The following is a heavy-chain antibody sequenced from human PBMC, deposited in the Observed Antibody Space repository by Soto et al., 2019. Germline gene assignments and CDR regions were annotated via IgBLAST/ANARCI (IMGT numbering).Heavy chain of an antibody. D-gene: IGHD1-26*01. CDR2: ISGSGGST. V-gene: IGHV3-23*01. CDR3: ARDLRGLGSSYSFGY. CDR1: GFTFSSYA. J-gene: IGHJ4*02. Sequence: GGSLRLSCAASGFTFSSYAMSWVRQAPGKGLEWVSAISGSGGSTYYADSVKGRFTISRDNSKNTLYLQMNSLRAEDTAVYYCARDLRGLGSSYSFGYWGQGTLVTVSS.